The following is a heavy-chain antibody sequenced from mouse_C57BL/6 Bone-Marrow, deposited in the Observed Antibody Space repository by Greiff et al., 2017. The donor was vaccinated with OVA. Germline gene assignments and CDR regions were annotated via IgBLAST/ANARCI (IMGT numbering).Heavy chain of an antibody. CDR3: ARDGSSYGYYAMDY. J-gene: IGHJ4*01. D-gene: IGHD1-1*01. CDR2: INPYNGGT. Sequence: VQLKQSGPVLVKPGASVKMSCKASGYTFTDYYMNWVKQSHGKSLEWIGVINPYNGGTSYNQKFKGKATLTVDKSSSTAYMELNSLTSEDSAVYYCARDGSSYGYYAMDYWGQGTSVTVSS. CDR1: GYTFTDYY. V-gene: IGHV1-19*01.